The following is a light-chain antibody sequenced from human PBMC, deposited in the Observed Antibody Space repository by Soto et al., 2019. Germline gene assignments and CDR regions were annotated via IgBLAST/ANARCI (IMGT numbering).Light chain of an antibody. J-gene: IGLJ2*01. CDR3: SSYSGSNNLV. CDR2: EVS. Sequence: QSVLTQPPSASGSPGQSVTISCTGTSSDVGGYNYVSWYQQHPGKAPKLMIYEVSKRPSGVPDRFSGSKSGNTASLTVSGLQAEAEADYYYSSYSGSNNLVFGGGTKVTVL. V-gene: IGLV2-8*01. CDR1: SSDVGGYNY.